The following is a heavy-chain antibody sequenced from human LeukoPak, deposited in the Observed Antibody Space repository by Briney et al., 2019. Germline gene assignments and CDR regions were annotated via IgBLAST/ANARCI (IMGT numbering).Heavy chain of an antibody. CDR3: ARRSLEYYDFWSGYSPLTTYYFDY. V-gene: IGHV1-18*01. D-gene: IGHD3-3*01. J-gene: IGHJ4*02. Sequence: GASVKVSCKASVYTFTSYGISWVRQAPGQGLEWMGWISAYNGNTNYAQKLQGRVTMTTDTSTSTAYMELRSLRSDDTAVYYCARRSLEYYDFWSGYSPLTTYYFDYWGQGTLVTVSS. CDR2: ISAYNGNT. CDR1: VYTFTSYG.